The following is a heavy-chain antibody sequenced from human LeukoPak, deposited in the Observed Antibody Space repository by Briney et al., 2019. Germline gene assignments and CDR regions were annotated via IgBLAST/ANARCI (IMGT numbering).Heavy chain of an antibody. CDR1: GFTFGGYG. CDR2: IAYDGSRA. D-gene: IGHD1-14*01. CDR3: TRYNNDHFDY. Sequence: GGSLRLSCAGSGFTFGGYGMHWFRQTPGKGLEWVAVIAYDGSRAFYADSVKGRFTISRDNSKNTMSVRMDDLRAEDTAVYYCTRYNNDHFDYWGQGTLVTVPS. J-gene: IGHJ4*02. V-gene: IGHV3-33*01.